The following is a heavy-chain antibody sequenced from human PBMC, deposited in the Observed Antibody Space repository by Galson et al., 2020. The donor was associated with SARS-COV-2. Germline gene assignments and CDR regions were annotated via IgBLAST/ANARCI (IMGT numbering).Heavy chain of an antibody. CDR3: ARQGVNMIVLVTVPGWYFDL. D-gene: IGHD3-22*01. V-gene: IGHV4-38-2*02. J-gene: IGHJ2*01. CDR2: VYPSGTT. CDR1: GYSVSPTNY. Sequence: SQTLSLTCTVSGYSVSPTNYWGWVRQPPGRGLEWIGSVYPSGTTYYNPSLKSRVTLSVDTSTNQFSLRLDSVTAADTALYYCARQGVNMIVLVTVPGWYFDLWGRGTLVTVSS.